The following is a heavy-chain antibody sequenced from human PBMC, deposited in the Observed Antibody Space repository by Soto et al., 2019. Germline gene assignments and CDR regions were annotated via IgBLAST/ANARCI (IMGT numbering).Heavy chain of an antibody. Sequence: SETLSLTCAVSGGSISSSNWWSWVRQPPGKGLEWIGEIYHSGSTNYNPSLKSRVTISVDKSKNQFSLKLSSVTAADTAVYYCARVGHTWFGESPSAFDIWGQGTMVTVSS. CDR3: ARVGHTWFGESPSAFDI. D-gene: IGHD3-10*01. V-gene: IGHV4-4*02. CDR1: GGSISSSNW. CDR2: IYHSGST. J-gene: IGHJ3*02.